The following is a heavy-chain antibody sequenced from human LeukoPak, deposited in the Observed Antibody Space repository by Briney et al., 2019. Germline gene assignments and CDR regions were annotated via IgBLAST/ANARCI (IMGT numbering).Heavy chain of an antibody. CDR1: GFTFSSYE. D-gene: IGHD5-18*01. CDR3: ARDSGGYSYVNWFDP. V-gene: IGHV3-48*03. J-gene: IGHJ5*02. CDR2: ISSSGSTI. Sequence: GGSLRLSCAASGFTFSSYEMNWVRQAPGKGLEWVSYISSSGSTIYYADSVKGRFTISRDNAKNSLYLQMNSLRAEDTAVYYCARDSGGYSYVNWFDPWGQGTLATVSS.